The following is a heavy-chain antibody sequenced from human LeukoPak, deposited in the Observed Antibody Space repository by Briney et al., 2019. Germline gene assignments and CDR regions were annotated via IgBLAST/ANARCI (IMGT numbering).Heavy chain of an antibody. V-gene: IGHV7-4-1*02. D-gene: IGHD3-10*01. J-gene: IGHJ6*02. Sequence: ASVKVSCKDSGYTFTSYAMNWVRQAPGQGLEWMEWINTNTGNPTYAQGFTGRFVFSLDTSVSTAYLQISSLKAEDTAVYYCASSTMLYGMDVWGQGTTVTVSS. CDR3: ASSTMLYGMDV. CDR1: GYTFTSYA. CDR2: INTNTGNP.